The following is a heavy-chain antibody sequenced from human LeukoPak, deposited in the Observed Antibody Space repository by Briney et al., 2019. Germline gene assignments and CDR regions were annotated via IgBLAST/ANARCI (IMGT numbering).Heavy chain of an antibody. Sequence: GRSLRLSCAASGFSFSDYYMTWIRQSPGKGLEWVSFISSGGDTIYYADSVKGRFIISRDNAKNSLYLQMNSLRAEDTAVYYCARDVVPAAIRAPPDYWGQGTLVTVSS. D-gene: IGHD2-2*02. J-gene: IGHJ4*02. CDR2: ISSGGDTI. CDR1: GFSFSDYY. CDR3: ARDVVPAAIRAPPDY. V-gene: IGHV3-11*04.